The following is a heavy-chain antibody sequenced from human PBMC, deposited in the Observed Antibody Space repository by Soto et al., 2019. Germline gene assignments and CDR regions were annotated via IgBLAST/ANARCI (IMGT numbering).Heavy chain of an antibody. J-gene: IGHJ6*02. D-gene: IGHD1-1*01. V-gene: IGHV1-69*06. CDR3: ARARGSGTPYYYYYGMDV. Sequence: QVQLVQSGAAVKKPGSSVKVSCKASGGTFSSYAISWVRQAPGQGLECMGWIIPIFGTANYAQKFQGRVTITADKSTSTAYMELSSLRSEDTAVYYCARARGSGTPYYYYYGMDVWGQGTTVTVSS. CDR2: IIPIFGTA. CDR1: GGTFSSYA.